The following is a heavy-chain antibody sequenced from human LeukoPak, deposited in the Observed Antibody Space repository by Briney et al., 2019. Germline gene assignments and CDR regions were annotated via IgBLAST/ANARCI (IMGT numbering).Heavy chain of an antibody. Sequence: GGSLRLSCAASGFTFSSYAMSWVRQAPGKGLEWVSAISGSGGSTYYADSVKGRFTISRDNSKNTLYLQMNSLRAEDTAVYYCARIVVGPAASHGMDVWGQGTTVTVSS. CDR3: ARIVVGPAASHGMDV. J-gene: IGHJ6*02. D-gene: IGHD2-2*01. V-gene: IGHV3-23*01. CDR2: ISGSGGST. CDR1: GFTFSSYA.